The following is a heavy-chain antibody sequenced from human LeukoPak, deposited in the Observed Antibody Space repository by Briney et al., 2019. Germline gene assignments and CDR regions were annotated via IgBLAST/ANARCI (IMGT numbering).Heavy chain of an antibody. J-gene: IGHJ5*02. D-gene: IGHD4-17*01. CDR1: GFTGSHNY. CDR3: IVFGDSNH. CDR2: THSSGGT. V-gene: IGHV3-53*01. Sequence: PGGSLRLSCAASGFTGSHNYMSWVRQAPGKGLEWVSATHSSGGTYYADSVKGRFTISRDTSKNTLYLQINSLSVEDTAVYYCIVFGDSNHWGQGTLSPSPQ.